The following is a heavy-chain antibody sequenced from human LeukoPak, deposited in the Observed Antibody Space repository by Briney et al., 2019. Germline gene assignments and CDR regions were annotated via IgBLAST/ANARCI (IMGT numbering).Heavy chain of an antibody. D-gene: IGHD3-3*01. CDR2: ISYDGSNK. CDR3: AKHGDFWSGYYTPYYGMDV. CDR1: GFTFSSYG. Sequence: GGSLRLSCAASGFTFSSYGMHWVRQAPGKGLEWVAVISYDGSNKYYADSVEGRFTISRDNSKNTLYLQMNSLRAEDTAVYYCAKHGDFWSGYYTPYYGMDVWGQGTTVTVSS. J-gene: IGHJ6*02. V-gene: IGHV3-30*18.